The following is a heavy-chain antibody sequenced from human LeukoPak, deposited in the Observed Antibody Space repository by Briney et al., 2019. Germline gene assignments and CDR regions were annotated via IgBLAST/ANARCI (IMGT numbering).Heavy chain of an antibody. Sequence: ASVKVSCKASGYTFTSYGISWVRQAPGQGLERMGWISAYNGNTNYAQKLQGRVTMATDTSTSTAYMELRSLRSDDTAVYYCARGVAVAGAFGYWGQGTLVTVSS. V-gene: IGHV1-18*01. CDR3: ARGVAVAGAFGY. CDR2: ISAYNGNT. CDR1: GYTFTSYG. J-gene: IGHJ4*02. D-gene: IGHD6-19*01.